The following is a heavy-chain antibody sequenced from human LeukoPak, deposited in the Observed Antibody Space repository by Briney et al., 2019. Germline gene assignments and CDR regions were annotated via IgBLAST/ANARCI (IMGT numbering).Heavy chain of an antibody. CDR2: INTNTGNP. J-gene: IGHJ5*02. D-gene: IGHD3-3*01. CDR3: ARVVEDDVYYDFWSGTNWFDP. CDR1: GYTVTSYA. V-gene: IGHV7-4-1*02. Sequence: ASVKVSCKASGYTVTSYAMNWVRQAPGQGLEWMGWINTNTGNPTYAQGFTGRFVFSLDTSVSTAYLQISSLKAEDTAVYYCARVVEDDVYYDFWSGTNWFDPWGQGTLVTVSS.